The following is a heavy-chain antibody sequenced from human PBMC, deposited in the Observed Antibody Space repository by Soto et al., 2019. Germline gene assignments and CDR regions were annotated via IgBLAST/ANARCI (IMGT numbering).Heavy chain of an antibody. CDR3: ARLYSSGWYEVFDY. V-gene: IGHV4-59*08. CDR1: GGSISSYY. D-gene: IGHD6-19*01. J-gene: IGHJ4*02. Sequence: QVQLQESGPGLVKPSETLSLTCTVSGGSISSYYWSWIRQPPGKGLEWIGYIYYSGSTNYNPSLKSRVTISVDTSKNQFSLKLSSVTAADTAVYYCARLYSSGWYEVFDYWGQGTLVTVSS. CDR2: IYYSGST.